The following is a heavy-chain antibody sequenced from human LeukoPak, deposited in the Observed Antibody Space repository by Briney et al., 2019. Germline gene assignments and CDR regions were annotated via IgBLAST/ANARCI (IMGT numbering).Heavy chain of an antibody. CDR3: ARVISSSADY. D-gene: IGHD6-6*01. CDR2: ISAYNGNT. J-gene: IGHJ4*02. Sequence: GASVKVSCKASGYTFTGYYMHWVRQAPGQGLEWMGWISAYNGNTNYAQKLQGRVTMTTDTSTSTAYMELRSLRSDDTAVYYCARVISSSADYWGQGTLVTVSS. V-gene: IGHV1-18*04. CDR1: GYTFTGYY.